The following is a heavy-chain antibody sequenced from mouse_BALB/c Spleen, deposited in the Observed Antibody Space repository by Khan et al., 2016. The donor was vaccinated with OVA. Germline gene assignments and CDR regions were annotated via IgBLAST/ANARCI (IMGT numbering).Heavy chain of an antibody. J-gene: IGHJ3*01. Sequence: VQLQESGPGLVAPSQSLSITCTVSGLSLTNYGISWIRQPPGKGLEWLGVIWGDGSTNYHSAPISRLSINKDNSKSQVFLKLNSLQTDDTATYYCAIIYDGYDWFTYWGQGTLVTVSA. V-gene: IGHV2-3*01. CDR1: GLSLTNYG. CDR3: AIIYDGYDWFTY. CDR2: IWGDGST. D-gene: IGHD2-2*01.